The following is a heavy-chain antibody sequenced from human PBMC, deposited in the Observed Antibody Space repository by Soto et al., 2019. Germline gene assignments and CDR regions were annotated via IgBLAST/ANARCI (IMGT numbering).Heavy chain of an antibody. Sequence: QVPVVQSGAEVKKPGASVKVSCKASGYTFTGYQMHWVRQAPGQGLEWMGWFNPNSGGTNYAQKFQGRVTMTGDTSISTAYMELNRLTSDDTAVYFCARGRTIVSPGNWGQGTLDSVSS. J-gene: IGHJ4*02. D-gene: IGHD2-21*01. V-gene: IGHV1-2*02. CDR2: FNPNSGGT. CDR3: ARGRTIVSPGN. CDR1: GYTFTGYQ.